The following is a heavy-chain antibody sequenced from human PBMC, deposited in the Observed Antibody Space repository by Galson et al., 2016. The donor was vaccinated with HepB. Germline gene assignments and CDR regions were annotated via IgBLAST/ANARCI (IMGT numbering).Heavy chain of an antibody. J-gene: IGHJ6*02. CDR2: IWYDGSNK. V-gene: IGHV3-33*01. Sequence: SLRLSCAASGFTFSDFGMHWVRQAPGKGLEWVALIWYDGSNKHYADSVKGRFTISRDNSKNTLYLQVNSLTAEDTAVYYCARFGGSLGMDVWGQGTTVTVSS. CDR1: GFTFSDFG. CDR3: ARFGGSLGMDV. D-gene: IGHD2-15*01.